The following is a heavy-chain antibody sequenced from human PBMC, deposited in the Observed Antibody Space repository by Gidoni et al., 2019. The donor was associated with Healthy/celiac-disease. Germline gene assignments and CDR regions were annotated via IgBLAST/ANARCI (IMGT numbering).Heavy chain of an antibody. CDR2: TYYRSKWYS. CDR1: GDSISSNSAA. D-gene: IGHD6-13*01. J-gene: IGHJ4*02. CDR3: AREGLIAAAGGGRIDY. V-gene: IGHV6-1*01. Sequence: QVQLQQSGPGLVKPSQTLPLTCAIPGDSISSNSAAWDWIRQSPSRGLEWLGRTYYRSKWYSDYAVFVKSRITINPDTSKNQFSLQLNSVTPEDTAVYYCAREGLIAAAGGGRIDYWGQGTLVTVSS.